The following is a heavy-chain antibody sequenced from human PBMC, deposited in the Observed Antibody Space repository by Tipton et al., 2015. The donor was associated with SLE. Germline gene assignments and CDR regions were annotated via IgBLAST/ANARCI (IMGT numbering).Heavy chain of an antibody. Sequence: GLVKPSETLSLTCTVSGGSISSYYWSWIRQPPGKGLEWIGYIYYSGSTNYNPSLKSRVTISVDTSKNQFSLKLSSVTAADTAVYYCAREGDGYRYWGQGTLVTVSS. D-gene: IGHD5-24*01. CDR3: AREGDGYRY. CDR2: IYYSGST. V-gene: IGHV4-59*01. CDR1: GGSISSYY. J-gene: IGHJ4*02.